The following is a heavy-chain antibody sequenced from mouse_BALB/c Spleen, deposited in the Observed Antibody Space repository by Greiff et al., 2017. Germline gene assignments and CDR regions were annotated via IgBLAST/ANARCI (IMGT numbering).Heavy chain of an antibody. CDR1: GYTFTSYV. J-gene: IGHJ2*01. CDR2: INPYNDGT. CDR3: ARSSSHYYGYYFDY. V-gene: IGHV1-14*01. D-gene: IGHD1-2*01. Sequence: VQLQQSGPELVKPGASVKMSCKASGYTFTSYVMHWVKQKPGQGLEWIGYINPYNDGTKYNEKFKGKATLTSDKSSSTAYMELSSLTSEDSAVYYCARSSSHYYGYYFDYWGQGTTLTVSS.